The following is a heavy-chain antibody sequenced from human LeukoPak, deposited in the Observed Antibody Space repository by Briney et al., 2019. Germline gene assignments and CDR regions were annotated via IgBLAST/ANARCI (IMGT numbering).Heavy chain of an antibody. D-gene: IGHD3-22*01. CDR1: GFIVSDYY. CDR2: IYSSGSA. J-gene: IGHJ5*02. Sequence: GGSLRLSCAVSGFIVSDYYMSWVRQAPGKGLEWDSVIYSSGSAYYADSVKGRFTISRDNSKNTLYLQMNSLRAEGTAIYYCARGPSSDYGAWGQGTLVTVSS. V-gene: IGHV3-53*01. CDR3: ARGPSSDYGA.